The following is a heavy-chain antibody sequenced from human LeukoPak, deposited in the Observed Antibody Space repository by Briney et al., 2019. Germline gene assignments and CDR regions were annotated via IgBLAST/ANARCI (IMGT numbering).Heavy chain of an antibody. CDR3: AKPYSGSYAFFFDY. D-gene: IGHD1-26*01. J-gene: IGHJ4*02. CDR1: GFTFSSYG. Sequence: GGSLRLSCAASGFTFSSYGMHWVRQAPGKGLEWVASIRYDGSNKYYADSVKGRFTISRDNSKNTLYLQMNSLRAEDTAVYYCAKPYSGSYAFFFDYWGQGTLVTVSS. CDR2: IRYDGSNK. V-gene: IGHV3-30*02.